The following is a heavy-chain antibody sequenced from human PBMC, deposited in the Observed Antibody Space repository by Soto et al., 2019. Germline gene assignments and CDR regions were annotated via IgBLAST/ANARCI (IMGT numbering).Heavy chain of an antibody. CDR2: ISAYNGNT. Sequence: GASVKVSCKASGYTFTSYGISWVRQAPGQGLEWMGWISAYNGNTNYAQKLQGRVTMTTDTSTSTAYMELRSLRSDDTAVYYSARDPSVIASGNSVLLPAATAAGDWWGEGTVVTVSS. CDR1: GYTFTSYG. J-gene: IGHJ4*02. V-gene: IGHV1-18*04. D-gene: IGHD2-2*01. CDR3: ARDPSVIASGNSVLLPAATAAGDW.